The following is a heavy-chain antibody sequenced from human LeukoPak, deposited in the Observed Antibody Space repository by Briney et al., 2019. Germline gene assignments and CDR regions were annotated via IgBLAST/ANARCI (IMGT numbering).Heavy chain of an antibody. CDR1: GYTFTSYY. J-gene: IGHJ3*02. D-gene: IGHD2-2*01. Sequence: ASVKVSCKASGYTFTSYYMHWVRQAPGQGLEGMGIINPSGGSTSYAQKFQGRVTMTRDTSTSTVYMELSSLRSEDTAVYYCARVSSDCSSTSCYVYDAFDIWGQGTMVTVSS. V-gene: IGHV1-46*01. CDR2: INPSGGST. CDR3: ARVSSDCSSTSCYVYDAFDI.